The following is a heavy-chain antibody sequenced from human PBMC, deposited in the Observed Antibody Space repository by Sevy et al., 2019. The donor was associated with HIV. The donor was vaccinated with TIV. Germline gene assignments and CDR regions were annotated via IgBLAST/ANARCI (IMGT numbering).Heavy chain of an antibody. J-gene: IGHJ4*02. V-gene: IGHV3-30*04. Sequence: GGSLRLSCAASGFTFSSYAFHWVRQAPGKGLEWVAVISFDGRKKDYANSVKGRFTISKDNSKNTLHLRMSRLRVDDTAVYYCSRDLRVDLDYWGQGTLVTVSS. CDR1: GFTFSSYA. CDR2: ISFDGRKK. CDR3: SRDLRVDLDY.